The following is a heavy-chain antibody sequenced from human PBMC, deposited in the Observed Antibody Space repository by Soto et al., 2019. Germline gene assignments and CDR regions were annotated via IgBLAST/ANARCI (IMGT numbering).Heavy chain of an antibody. Sequence: SETLSLTCTVSGGSISSYYWSWIRQPPGKGLEWIGYIFYSGSTNYNPSLKSRVTISVDTSKNQFSLKLSSVTAADTAVYYWARDGYYYDSSGYQRVYYFDYWGQGTLVTVSS. J-gene: IGHJ4*02. D-gene: IGHD3-22*01. V-gene: IGHV4-59*01. CDR2: IFYSGST. CDR3: ARDGYYYDSSGYQRVYYFDY. CDR1: GGSISSYY.